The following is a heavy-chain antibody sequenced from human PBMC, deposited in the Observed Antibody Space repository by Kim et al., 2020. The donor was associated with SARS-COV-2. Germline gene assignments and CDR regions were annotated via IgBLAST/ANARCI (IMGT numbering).Heavy chain of an antibody. Sequence: GGSLRLSCAASGFTFSSYAMSWVRQAPGKGLEWVSAISGSGGSTYYADSVKGRFTISRDNSKNTLYLQMNSLRAEDTAVYYCAKDFRGPSIAVAGAHYWGQGTLVTVSS. CDR1: GFTFSSYA. CDR3: AKDFRGPSIAVAGAHY. J-gene: IGHJ4*02. D-gene: IGHD6-19*01. V-gene: IGHV3-23*01. CDR2: ISGSGGST.